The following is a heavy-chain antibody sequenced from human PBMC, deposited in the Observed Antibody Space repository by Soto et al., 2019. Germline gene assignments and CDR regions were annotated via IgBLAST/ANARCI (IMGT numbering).Heavy chain of an antibody. Sequence: QVQLVESGGGVVQPGASLRVSCVGSGFTFRSYVIHWVRQAPGKGLEWVALTSYDGSDKYYGDSVRGRFTISRDNSRNTVDLQMDSLTLEDTALYYCARWGTTGGLDVWGQGTLVCVSS. D-gene: IGHD3-16*01. CDR2: TSYDGSDK. CDR1: GFTFRSYV. CDR3: ARWGTTGGLDV. J-gene: IGHJ1*01. V-gene: IGHV3-30*19.